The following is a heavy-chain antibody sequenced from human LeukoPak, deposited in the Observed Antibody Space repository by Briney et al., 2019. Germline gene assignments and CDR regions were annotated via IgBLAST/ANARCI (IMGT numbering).Heavy chain of an antibody. D-gene: IGHD1-1*01. CDR1: GGSISSSSYY. V-gene: IGHV4-39*02. CDR3: AREPWNGVASDY. CDR2: IYYSGST. Sequence: SETLSLTCTVSGGSISSSSYYWGWIRQPPGKGLEWIGSIYYSGSTYYNPSLKGRVTISADTARNEFSLTLTSVTVADTALYYCAREPWNGVASDYRGPGILVTVSS. J-gene: IGHJ4*02.